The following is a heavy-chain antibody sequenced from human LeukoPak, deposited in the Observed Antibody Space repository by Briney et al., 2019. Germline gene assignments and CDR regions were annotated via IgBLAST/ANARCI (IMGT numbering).Heavy chain of an antibody. CDR3: AREPVEELLSLADAFDI. V-gene: IGHV4-59*12. CDR2: IYSSGNT. Sequence: SETLSLTCTVSGGPINNYHWSWIRQPPGKGLEWIGYIYSSGNTNYNPSLKSRVTISVDTSKNQFSLKVNSVTAADTAVYYCAREPVEELLSLADAFDIWGQGTMVTVSS. D-gene: IGHD1-26*01. CDR1: GGPINNYH. J-gene: IGHJ3*02.